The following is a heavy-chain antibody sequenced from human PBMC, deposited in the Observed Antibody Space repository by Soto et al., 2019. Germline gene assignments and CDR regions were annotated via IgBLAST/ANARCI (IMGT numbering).Heavy chain of an antibody. V-gene: IGHV1-3*01. D-gene: IGHD5-12*01. CDR1: GYTFPRYG. CDR3: VFLGSGYDDPIFDY. CDR2: INAGNGDT. Sequence: ASVKVSCKASGYTFPRYGIHWVRQAPGQSLEWMGWINAGNGDTKSSQKFQDRVTITRDTSASKAYLELSSLRSEDTAVYYCVFLGSGYDDPIFDYWGQGTLVTVSS. J-gene: IGHJ4*02.